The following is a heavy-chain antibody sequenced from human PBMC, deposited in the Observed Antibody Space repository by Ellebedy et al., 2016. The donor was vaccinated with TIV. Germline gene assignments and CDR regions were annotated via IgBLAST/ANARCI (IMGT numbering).Heavy chain of an antibody. J-gene: IGHJ3*02. Sequence: GGSLRLSCATSGFTVSSNYMSWVRQAPGKGLEWVSVIYSGGSTYYADSVKGSFTISRDNSKNTLHLQMNSLRADDTAIYYCARVDYGLAFHIWGQGTMVTVSS. CDR3: ARVDYGLAFHI. CDR1: GFTVSSNY. CDR2: IYSGGST. V-gene: IGHV3-66*01. D-gene: IGHD3-16*01.